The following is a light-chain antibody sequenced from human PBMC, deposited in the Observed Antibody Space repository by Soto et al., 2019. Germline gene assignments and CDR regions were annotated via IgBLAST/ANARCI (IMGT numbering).Light chain of an antibody. V-gene: IGKV3-11*01. Sequence: EIVLTQSPATLSLSPGERATLSCRASQSVDNYLAWYQQKPGQAPRLLIYDVSNRATGTPARFSGSGSGTDFTLSISSLEPEDFAVYYCQQYNNWPPWTFGQGTKVDIK. CDR3: QQYNNWPPWT. J-gene: IGKJ1*01. CDR2: DVS. CDR1: QSVDNY.